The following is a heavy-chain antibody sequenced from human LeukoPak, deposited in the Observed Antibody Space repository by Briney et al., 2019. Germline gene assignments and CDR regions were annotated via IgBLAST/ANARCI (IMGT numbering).Heavy chain of an antibody. V-gene: IGHV4-39*02. Sequence: PSETLSLTCTVSGGSIRSSYYYWGWIRQPPGKGLEWIGSIYDSGSTYYNPSLKSRVTISVDTSKNQFSLKLSSVTAADTAVYYCARDEFPTVTTKGMDVWGQGTTVTVSS. D-gene: IGHD4-17*01. CDR1: GGSIRSSYYY. CDR3: ARDEFPTVTTKGMDV. J-gene: IGHJ6*02. CDR2: IYDSGST.